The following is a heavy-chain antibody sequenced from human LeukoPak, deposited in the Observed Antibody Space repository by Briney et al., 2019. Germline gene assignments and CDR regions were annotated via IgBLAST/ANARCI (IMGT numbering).Heavy chain of an antibody. Sequence: GGSLRLSCAASGFTFSSYWMHWVRQPPGKGLVWVSRINSDGSSTSYADSVKGRFTISRDNAKNTLYLQMNSLRAEDTAVYYCARDSGYSSLFDYWGQGTLVTVSS. J-gene: IGHJ4*02. D-gene: IGHD6-13*01. V-gene: IGHV3-74*01. CDR1: GFTFSSYW. CDR2: INSDGSST. CDR3: ARDSGYSSLFDY.